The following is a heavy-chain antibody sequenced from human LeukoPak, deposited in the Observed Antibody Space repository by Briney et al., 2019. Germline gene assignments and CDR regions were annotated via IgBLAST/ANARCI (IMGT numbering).Heavy chain of an antibody. V-gene: IGHV3-7*01. CDR1: GFPFSTFW. Sequence: GGSLRLSCAVSGFPFSTFWMSWVRQAPGKGLEWVANINQDGSEKYYVDSVKGRFTISRDNAKNSLYLQMNSLRAADTAVYYCARESYSSGWYNGYWGQGTLVTVSS. CDR3: ARESYSSGWYNGY. CDR2: INQDGSEK. D-gene: IGHD6-19*01. J-gene: IGHJ4*02.